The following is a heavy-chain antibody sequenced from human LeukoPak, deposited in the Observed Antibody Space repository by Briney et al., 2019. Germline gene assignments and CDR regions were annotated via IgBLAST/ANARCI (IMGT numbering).Heavy chain of an antibody. CDR1: GFTFSNYG. V-gene: IGHV3-23*01. J-gene: IGHJ4*02. CDR3: AKLLDTAGFAY. Sequence: GGSLRLSCEVSGFTFSNYGMSWVRQAPGMGLEWVSSIGSTGVTTYYAESVKGRFTISRDNAKNTLYLQMNSLRAEDTAEYYCAKLLDTAGFAYWGQGTLVTVSS. CDR2: IGSTGVTT. D-gene: IGHD5-18*01.